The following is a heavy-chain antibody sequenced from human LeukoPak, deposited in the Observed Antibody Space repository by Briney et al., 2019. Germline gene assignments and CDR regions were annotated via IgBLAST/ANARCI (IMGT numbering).Heavy chain of an antibody. V-gene: IGHV5-51*01. J-gene: IGHJ4*02. CDR3: ATAYYDSSGYYLWYFDY. CDR1: GYSFTSCW. CDR2: IYPGDSDT. Sequence: GESLKISCKGSGYSFTSCWIGWVRQMPGKGLELMGIIYPGDSDTRYSPSFQGQVTISADKSISTAYLQWSSLKASDTAMYYCATAYYDSSGYYLWYFDYWGQGTLVTVSS. D-gene: IGHD3-22*01.